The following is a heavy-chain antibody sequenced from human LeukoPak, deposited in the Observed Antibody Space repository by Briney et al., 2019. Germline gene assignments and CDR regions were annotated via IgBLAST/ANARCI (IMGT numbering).Heavy chain of an antibody. CDR2: ISGIGGST. V-gene: IGHV3-23*01. D-gene: IGHD3-9*01. J-gene: IGHJ3*02. Sequence: GGSLRLSCAASGFTFSDYYMSWIRQAPGKGLEWVSVISGIGGSTYYADSVKGRFTISRDNSKNMLYLQMNSLRPEETALFYCVKDPTHYNILTGYRRRDAFDIWGQGTMVTVSS. CDR3: VKDPTHYNILTGYRRRDAFDI. CDR1: GFTFSDYY.